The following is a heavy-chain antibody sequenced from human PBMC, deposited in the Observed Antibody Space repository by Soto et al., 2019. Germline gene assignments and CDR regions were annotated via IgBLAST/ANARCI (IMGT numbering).Heavy chain of an antibody. CDR2: IIPILGIA. CDR1: GGTFSSYT. Sequence: SVKVSCKASGGTFSSYTISWVRQAPGQGLEWMGRIIPILGIANYAQKFQGRVTITADKSTSTAYMELSSLRSEDTAVYYCARYCSGGSCYSSYYYYYGMDVWGQGTTVTVSS. V-gene: IGHV1-69*02. CDR3: ARYCSGGSCYSSYYYYYGMDV. J-gene: IGHJ6*02. D-gene: IGHD2-15*01.